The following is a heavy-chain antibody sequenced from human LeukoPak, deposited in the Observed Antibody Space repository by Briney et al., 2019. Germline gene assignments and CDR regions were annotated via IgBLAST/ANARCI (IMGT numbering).Heavy chain of an antibody. CDR3: ATSGPYDLLTGYPGDY. J-gene: IGHJ4*02. CDR1: GFTFDDYA. Sequence: GGSLRLSCAASGFTFDDYAMHWVRQAPGKGLEWVSLISGDGGNTYYADSVKGRFTISRDSSKNSLYLQMNSLRIEDTALYYCATSGPYDLLTGYPGDYWGQGTLVTVSS. D-gene: IGHD3-9*01. CDR2: ISGDGGNT. V-gene: IGHV3-43*02.